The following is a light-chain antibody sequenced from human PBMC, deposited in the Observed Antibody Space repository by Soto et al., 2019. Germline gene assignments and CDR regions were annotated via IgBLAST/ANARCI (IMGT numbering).Light chain of an antibody. J-gene: IGKJ1*01. CDR3: QQYGSSPGT. CDR2: DTS. V-gene: IGKV3-20*01. Sequence: EIVMTQSPATLSVSPGERATLSCRASQSVSSNLAWYQQKPGQAPRLLIYDTSNGATGVPARFSGSGSGTDFTLTISRLEPEDFAVYYCQQYGSSPGTFGQGTKVDIK. CDR1: QSVSSN.